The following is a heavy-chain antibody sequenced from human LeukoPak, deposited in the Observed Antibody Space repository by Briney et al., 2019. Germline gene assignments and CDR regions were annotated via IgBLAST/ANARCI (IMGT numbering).Heavy chain of an antibody. CDR2: MNPNSGNT. V-gene: IGHV1-8*01. D-gene: IGHD3-10*01. J-gene: IGHJ5*02. CDR3: ARGHYGSGSYYGGNWFDP. CDR1: GYTFTSYD. Sequence: AASVKVSCTASGYTFTSYDINWVRQATGQGLEWMGWMNPNSGNTGYAQKFQGRVTMTRNTSISTAYMELSSLRSEDTAVYYCARGHYGSGSYYGGNWFDPWGQGTLVTVSS.